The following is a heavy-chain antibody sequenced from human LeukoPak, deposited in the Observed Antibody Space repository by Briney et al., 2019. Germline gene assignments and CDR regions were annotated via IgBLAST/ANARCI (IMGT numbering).Heavy chain of an antibody. D-gene: IGHD6-13*01. V-gene: IGHV3-11*04. CDR3: ARAIAAAGGLADFDY. CDR2: ISSSGSTI. CDR1: GFTFSDYY. Sequence: PGGSLRLSCAASGFTFSDYYMSWIRQAPGKGLGWVSYISSSGSTIYYADSVKGRFTISRDNAKNSLYLQMNSLRAEDTAVYYCARAIAAAGGLADFDYWGQGTLVTVSS. J-gene: IGHJ4*02.